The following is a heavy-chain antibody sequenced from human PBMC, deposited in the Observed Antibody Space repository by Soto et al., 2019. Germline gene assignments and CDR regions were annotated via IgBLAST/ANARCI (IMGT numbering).Heavy chain of an antibody. CDR1: GGTFSSYA. Sequence: QVQLVQSGAEVKKPGSSVKVSCKASGGTFSSYAISWVRQAPGQGLEWMGGIIPIFGTANYEQKFQGRVTITADESTGTAYMELSSLRSEDTAVYYCARRSYDSSGLASGYFDYWGQGTLVTVSS. CDR2: IIPIFGTA. D-gene: IGHD3-22*01. CDR3: ARRSYDSSGLASGYFDY. V-gene: IGHV1-69*01. J-gene: IGHJ4*02.